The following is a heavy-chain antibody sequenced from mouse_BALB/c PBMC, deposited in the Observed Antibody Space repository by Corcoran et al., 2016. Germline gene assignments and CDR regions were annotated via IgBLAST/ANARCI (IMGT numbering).Heavy chain of an antibody. CDR2: FYPGSGSI. CDR1: GYTFTEYI. Sequence: VQLQQSGAGLVKPGASVKLSCKASGYTFTEYIIHWVKQRSGQGLEWIGWFYPGSGSIKYNEKFKDKATLTADKSSSTVYMELSRLTSEDSAVYFCARHEEDRYERVAWFAYWGQGTLVTVSA. D-gene: IGHD2-14*01. V-gene: IGHV1-62-2*01. CDR3: ARHEEDRYERVAWFAY. J-gene: IGHJ3*01.